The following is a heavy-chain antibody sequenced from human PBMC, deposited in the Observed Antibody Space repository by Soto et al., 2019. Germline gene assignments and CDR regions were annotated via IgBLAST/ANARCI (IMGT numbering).Heavy chain of an antibody. CDR3: AVDCSGGSCDSNWFDP. D-gene: IGHD2-15*01. CDR2: INAGNGNT. CDR1: GYTFTSYA. Sequence: QVQLVQSGAEVKKPGASVKVSCKASGYTFTSYAMHWVRQAPGQRLEWMGRINAGNGNTKYSQKFQGRVTITRDTCASTAYMELSSLRSEDTAVYYCAVDCSGGSCDSNWFDPWGEGTLVTVSS. J-gene: IGHJ5*02. V-gene: IGHV1-3*01.